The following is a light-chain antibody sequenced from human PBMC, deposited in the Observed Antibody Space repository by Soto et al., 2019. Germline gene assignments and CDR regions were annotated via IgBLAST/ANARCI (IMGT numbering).Light chain of an antibody. Sequence: EIVLTQSPATLSLSPGERAILYCRTSQSISAYLAWYQQKPGLPPRLLIYDGSNRATGVPARFSGSGSGTDFTLTTSSLEPEDIAAYYCQQRANGVTFGPGTKVDIK. CDR1: QSISAY. V-gene: IGKV3-11*01. J-gene: IGKJ3*01. CDR2: DGS. CDR3: QQRANGVT.